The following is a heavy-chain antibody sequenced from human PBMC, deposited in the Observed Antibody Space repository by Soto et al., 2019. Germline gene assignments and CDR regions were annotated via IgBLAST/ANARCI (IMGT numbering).Heavy chain of an antibody. Sequence: SETLSLTCTVSGGSISSSSYYWGWIRQPPGKGLEWIGSIYYSGSTYYNPSLKSRVTISVDTSKNQFSLKLSSVTAADTAVYYCSRQIIDTAMDYYYYGMDVWGQGTTVTVSS. CDR3: SRQIIDTAMDYYYYGMDV. V-gene: IGHV4-39*01. CDR1: GGSISSSSYY. D-gene: IGHD5-18*01. CDR2: IYYSGST. J-gene: IGHJ6*02.